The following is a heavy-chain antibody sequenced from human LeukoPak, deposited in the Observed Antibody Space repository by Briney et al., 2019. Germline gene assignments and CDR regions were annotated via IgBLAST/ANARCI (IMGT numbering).Heavy chain of an antibody. CDR3: ARDIKGGELFDY. J-gene: IGHJ4*02. CDR2: IIPILGIA. D-gene: IGHD1-26*01. CDR1: GGTFSSYA. V-gene: IGHV1-69*04. Sequence: ASVKVSCKASGGTFSSYAISWVRQAPGQGLEWMGRIIPILGIANYAQKFQGRVTITADKSTSTAYMELSSLRSEDTAVYYCARDIKGGELFDYWGQGTLVTVSS.